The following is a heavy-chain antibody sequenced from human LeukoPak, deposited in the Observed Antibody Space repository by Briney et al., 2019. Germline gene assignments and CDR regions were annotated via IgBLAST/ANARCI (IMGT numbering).Heavy chain of an antibody. J-gene: IGHJ3*02. CDR2: INPSGGST. Sequence: ASVKVSCKASGYTFTSYYMHWVRQAPGQGLERMGIINPSGGSTSYAQKFQGRVTMTGDTSTSTVYMELSSLRSEDTAVYYCAMGDSSGYSGEDIWGQGTMVTVSS. CDR3: AMGDSSGYSGEDI. CDR1: GYTFTSYY. D-gene: IGHD3-22*01. V-gene: IGHV1-46*01.